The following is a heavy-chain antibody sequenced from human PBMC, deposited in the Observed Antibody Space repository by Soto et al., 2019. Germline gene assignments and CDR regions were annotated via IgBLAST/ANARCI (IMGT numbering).Heavy chain of an antibody. V-gene: IGHV5-51*01. J-gene: IGHJ6*02. CDR3: ARHHGSPGSYFGLDV. CDR1: GYSFTSYW. Sequence: GESLKISCTGSGYSFTSYWINWLRQMPGKGLEWMGIIYPGDSDTRYSPSFQGQVTISADKSIDTAYLQWRSLKASDTAVYYCARHHGSPGSYFGLDVWGQGITVTVSS. D-gene: IGHD6-13*01. CDR2: IYPGDSDT.